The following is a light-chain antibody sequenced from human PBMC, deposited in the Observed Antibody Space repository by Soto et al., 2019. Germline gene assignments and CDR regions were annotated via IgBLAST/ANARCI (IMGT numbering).Light chain of an antibody. CDR1: ENITDF. J-gene: IGKJ4*01. V-gene: IGKV1-39*01. Sequence: DIQMTQSPPSLSASVGDRVTITCRASENITDFLNWYQLKPGKAPKLLIYSASNLQPGVPSMFSGSEYGTDFNLTLSGLQHEDSATYYCQQNFSPFVTFGAGTKVE. CDR2: SAS. CDR3: QQNFSPFVT.